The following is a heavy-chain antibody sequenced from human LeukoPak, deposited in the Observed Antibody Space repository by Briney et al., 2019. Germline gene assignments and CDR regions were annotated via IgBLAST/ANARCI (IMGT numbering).Heavy chain of an antibody. V-gene: IGHV7-4-1*02. D-gene: IGHD3-22*01. CDR3: ASTSSAPDSSGYLFY. J-gene: IGHJ4*02. Sequence: ASVTVSCTASGYTFTSYAMNWVRQAPGQGLEWMGWINTNTGNPTYAQGFTGRFVFSLDTSVSTAYLQISSLKAEDTAVYYCASTSSAPDSSGYLFYWGQGTLVTVSS. CDR1: GYTFTSYA. CDR2: INTNTGNP.